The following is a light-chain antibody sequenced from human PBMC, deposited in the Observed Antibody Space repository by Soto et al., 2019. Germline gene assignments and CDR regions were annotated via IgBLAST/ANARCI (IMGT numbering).Light chain of an antibody. CDR1: QGISSY. CDR3: QQLSTYPLS. Sequence: IQLTQSASSLSASVGDRVTITCLASQGISSYLAWYQQKPGKAPKLLIYAAYTLQSGVPSRFSGSGSGTDFTLTISSLQPEECATYYCQQLSTYPLSFGGGTKVDIK. CDR2: AAY. V-gene: IGKV1-9*01. J-gene: IGKJ4*01.